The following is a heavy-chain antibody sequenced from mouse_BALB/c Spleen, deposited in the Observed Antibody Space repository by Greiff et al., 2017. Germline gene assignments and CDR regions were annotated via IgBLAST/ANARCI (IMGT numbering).Heavy chain of an antibody. CDR3: ARGGRYSWFAY. Sequence: VQLQQSGAELVRPGTSVKVSCKASGYAFTNYLIEWVKQRPGQGLEWIGVINPGSGGTNYNEKFKGKATLTADKSSSTAYMQLSSLTSDDSAVYFCARGGRYSWFAYWGQGTLVTVSA. J-gene: IGHJ3*01. CDR2: INPGSGGT. V-gene: IGHV1-54*03. D-gene: IGHD2-14*01. CDR1: GYAFTNYL.